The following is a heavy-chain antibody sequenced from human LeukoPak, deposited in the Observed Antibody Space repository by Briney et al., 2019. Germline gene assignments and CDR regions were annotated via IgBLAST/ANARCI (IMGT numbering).Heavy chain of an antibody. D-gene: IGHD3-16*01. CDR2: IYYSGSA. Sequence: SETLSLTCTVSGGSISSASSYWGWLRQPPGKGLEWLGNIYYSGSAYYNPSLKSRVTISVATSKNQFSLKLSSVTAADTAVYYCARRLDGGFDYWGQGTLVTVSS. CDR1: GGSISSASSY. J-gene: IGHJ4*02. V-gene: IGHV4-39*01. CDR3: ARRLDGGFDY.